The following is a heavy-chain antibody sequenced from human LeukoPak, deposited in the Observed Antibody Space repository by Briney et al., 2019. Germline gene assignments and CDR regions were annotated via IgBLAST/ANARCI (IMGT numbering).Heavy chain of an antibody. Sequence: SETLSLTCTVSGGSISNNSYFWGWIRQPPGKGLEWIGSIYYSGSAYYNPSLKSRVTIPVDTSKNQFSLKLTSVTASDTAVYYCARHQRDVVVEPAAIRVYNWFDPWGQGTLVTVSS. V-gene: IGHV4-39*01. CDR1: GGSISNNSYF. CDR2: IYYSGSA. CDR3: ARHQRDVVVEPAAIRVYNWFDP. D-gene: IGHD2-2*02. J-gene: IGHJ5*02.